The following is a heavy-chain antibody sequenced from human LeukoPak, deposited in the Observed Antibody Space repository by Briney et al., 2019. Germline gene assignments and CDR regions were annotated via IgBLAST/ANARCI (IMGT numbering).Heavy chain of an antibody. Sequence: SETLSLTCTVSGGSISSSSYYWGWIRQPPGKGLEWIGSIYYSGSTYYNPSLKSRVTISVDTSKNQFSLKLSSVTAADTAVYYCARSQRGTMDADYWGQGTLVTVSS. CDR1: GGSISSSSYY. CDR2: IYYSGST. D-gene: IGHD3-10*01. CDR3: ARSQRGTMDADY. V-gene: IGHV4-39*07. J-gene: IGHJ4*02.